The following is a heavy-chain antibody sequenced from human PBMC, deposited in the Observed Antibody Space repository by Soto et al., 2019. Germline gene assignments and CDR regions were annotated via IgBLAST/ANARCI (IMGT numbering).Heavy chain of an antibody. CDR3: ARDDIVVVVAARVGMDV. V-gene: IGHV1-18*04. CDR2: ISAYNGNT. CDR1: GYTFTSYG. D-gene: IGHD2-15*01. Sequence: AASVKVSCKASGYTFTSYGISWVRQAPGQGLEWMGWISAYNGNTNYAQKLQGRVTMTTDTSTSTAYMELRSLRSDDTAVYYCARDDIVVVVAARVGMDVWGQGTTVTVSS. J-gene: IGHJ6*02.